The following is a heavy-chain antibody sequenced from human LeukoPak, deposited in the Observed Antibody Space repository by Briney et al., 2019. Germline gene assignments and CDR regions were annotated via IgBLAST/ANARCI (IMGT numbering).Heavy chain of an antibody. D-gene: IGHD3-10*01. CDR2: ISAYNGNT. CDR1: GYTFSSYG. J-gene: IGHJ4*02. CDR3: ARDSVDGSGTYYSDSPDY. V-gene: IGHV1-18*01. Sequence: ASVKVSCKASGYTFSSYGISWVQQAPGQGLEWMGWISAYNGNTDYAQNLRGRVTMTTDTSTSTAYMELRSLRSDDTAVYYCARDSVDGSGTYYSDSPDYWGQGTLVTVSS.